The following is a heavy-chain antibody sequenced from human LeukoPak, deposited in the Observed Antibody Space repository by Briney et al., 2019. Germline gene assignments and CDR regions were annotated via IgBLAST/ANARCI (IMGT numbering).Heavy chain of an antibody. CDR3: ARLITIFGVVTDD. CDR2: IYRSGST. V-gene: IGHV4-38-2*01. D-gene: IGHD3-3*01. J-gene: IGHJ4*02. CDR1: GYSISSGYY. Sequence: KPSETLSLTCAVSGYSISSGYYWGWIRPPPGKGLGWIGSIYRSGSTYYNPSLKSRVTISVDTSKNQFSLKLSSVTAADTAVYYCARLITIFGVVTDDWGQGTLVTVSS.